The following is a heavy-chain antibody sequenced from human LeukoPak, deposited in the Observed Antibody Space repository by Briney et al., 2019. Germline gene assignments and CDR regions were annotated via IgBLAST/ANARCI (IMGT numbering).Heavy chain of an antibody. CDR1: GYTFTNYA. CDR3: ARAYQRLGELSLPDY. CDR2: INPNTGNP. D-gene: IGHD3-16*02. J-gene: IGHJ4*02. Sequence: ASVKVSCKASGYTFTNYAMNWVRQAPGQGLEWMGGINPNTGNPTYAQGFTGRFVFPLDTSVSTTYLQISSLKAEDTAVYYCARAYQRLGELSLPDYWGQGTLVTVSS. V-gene: IGHV7-4-1*02.